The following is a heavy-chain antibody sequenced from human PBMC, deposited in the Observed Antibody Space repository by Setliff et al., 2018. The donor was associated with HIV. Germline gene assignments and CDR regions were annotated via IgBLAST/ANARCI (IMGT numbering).Heavy chain of an antibody. CDR2: IYYSGST. V-gene: IGHV4-39*01. J-gene: IGHJ4*02. CDR3: ARKATYYYSSGSSNDY. D-gene: IGHD3-10*01. Sequence: SETLSLTCTVSGGSISSSSYYWGWIRQPPGKGLEWIGSIYYSGSTYYNPSLKSRVTISVDTSKNQFSLKLSSVTAADTAVYYCARKATYYYSSGSSNDYWGQGTLVTVSS. CDR1: GGSISSSSYY.